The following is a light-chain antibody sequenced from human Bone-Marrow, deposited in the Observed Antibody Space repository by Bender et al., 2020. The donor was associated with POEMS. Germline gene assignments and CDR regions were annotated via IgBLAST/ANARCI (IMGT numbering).Light chain of an antibody. J-gene: IGLJ3*02. CDR2: DVS. CDR3: SSYTSSRTDVV. V-gene: IGLV2-14*01. Sequence: QSALTQPASVSGSPGQSITISCTGTSSDIGGYNYVSWYQQYPGKAPKLLIYDVSNRPSGVSNRFSGSQSGNTASLTISGLQAADEAHYYCSSYTSSRTDVVFGGGTKLTVL. CDR1: SSDIGGYNY.